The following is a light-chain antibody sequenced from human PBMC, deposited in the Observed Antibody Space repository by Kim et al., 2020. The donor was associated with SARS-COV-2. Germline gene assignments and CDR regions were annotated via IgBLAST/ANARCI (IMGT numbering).Light chain of an antibody. Sequence: QSVLTQPPSVSGAPGQRVTISCTGSSSNIGAGYDVHWYQQFPGTAPRLLIGGSNNRPSGVSDRFSASRSGTSASLAITGLRAEDEAEYYCQSNDRSLTVVFGGGTKVTVL. CDR1: SSNIGAGYD. V-gene: IGLV1-40*01. J-gene: IGLJ2*01. CDR3: QSNDRSLTVV. CDR2: GSN.